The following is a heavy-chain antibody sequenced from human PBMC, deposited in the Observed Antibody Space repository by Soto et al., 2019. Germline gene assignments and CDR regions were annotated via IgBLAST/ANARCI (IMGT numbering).Heavy chain of an antibody. V-gene: IGHV1-69*01. D-gene: IGHD1-7*01. Sequence: QVQLVQSGAEVKKPGSSVKVSCKASGGTFSGYAISWVRQAPGQGLEWMGGIIPSFGTANYAQKFQGRVTITADESTSTAYMELSSLRSEDTAVYYCASCPITGTTYYYYGMDVWGQGTTVTVSS. CDR3: ASCPITGTTYYYYGMDV. CDR1: GGTFSGYA. CDR2: IIPSFGTA. J-gene: IGHJ6*02.